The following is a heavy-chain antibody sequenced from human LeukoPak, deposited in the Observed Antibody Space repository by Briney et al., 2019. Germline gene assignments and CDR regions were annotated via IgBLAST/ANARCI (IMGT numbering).Heavy chain of an antibody. CDR2: IYYSGST. CDR3: ARRSSGGYYYYMDV. J-gene: IGHJ6*03. CDR1: GFTFSSYE. D-gene: IGHD1-26*01. Sequence: PGGSLRLSCAASGFTFSSYEMNWVRQPPGKGLEWIGSIYYSGSTYYNPSLKSRVTISVDTSKNQFSLKLSSVTAADTAVYYCARRSSGGYYYYMDVWGKGTTVTVSS. V-gene: IGHV4-39*07.